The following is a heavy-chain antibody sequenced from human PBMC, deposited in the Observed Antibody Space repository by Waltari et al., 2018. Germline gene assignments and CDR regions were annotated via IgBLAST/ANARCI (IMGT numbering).Heavy chain of an antibody. CDR1: GGSFSGYY. V-gene: IGHV4-34*01. Sequence: QVQLQQWGAGLLKPSETLSLTCAVYGGSFSGYYWSWIRQPPGKGLEWIGEINHSGSTNYNPSLKSRVTISVDTTKNQCSLKLSSVTAADTAVYYCARILGNKLDYWGQGTLVTVSS. CDR3: ARILGNKLDY. J-gene: IGHJ4*02. CDR2: INHSGST. D-gene: IGHD7-27*01.